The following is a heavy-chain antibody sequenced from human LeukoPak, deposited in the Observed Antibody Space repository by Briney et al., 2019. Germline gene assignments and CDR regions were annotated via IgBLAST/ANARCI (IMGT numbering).Heavy chain of an antibody. CDR2: INYNSGNK. CDR3: ARVQRGIAVALDY. Sequence: PGGSLRLSCAASGFTFDDYAMHWVRQVPGEGPEWVSGINYNSGNKVYADAVKGRFTISRDNAKNSLYLQMNSLRAEDTAVYYCARVQRGIAVALDYWGQGTLATVSS. V-gene: IGHV3-9*01. D-gene: IGHD6-19*01. J-gene: IGHJ4*02. CDR1: GFTFDDYA.